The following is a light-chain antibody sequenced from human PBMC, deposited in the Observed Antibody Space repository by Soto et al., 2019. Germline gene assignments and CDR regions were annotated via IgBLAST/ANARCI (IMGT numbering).Light chain of an antibody. J-gene: IGKJ1*01. CDR3: QQYNNYSGT. Sequence: DIQMTQSPSTLSASVGDRVTITCRVSQSVNSWLAWYQQKPGKAPKLLIYKASNLENGVPSRFSGSGSGTEFTLTISGLQPDDFASYYCQQYNNYSGTFGQGTKVEIK. V-gene: IGKV1-5*03. CDR1: QSVNSW. CDR2: KAS.